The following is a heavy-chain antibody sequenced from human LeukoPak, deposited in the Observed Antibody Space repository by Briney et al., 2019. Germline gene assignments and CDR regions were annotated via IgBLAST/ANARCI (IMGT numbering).Heavy chain of an antibody. CDR2: IRSKADGGTT. CDR1: GFTFRDYN. Sequence: QSGRSLRLSCTASGFTFRDYNINWFRQAPGRGLEWVGFIRSKADGGTTEYAASVKGRFTISRDVSKNVAYLQINNLRAEDTALYYCARDDRPYGHDFDYWGQGTLVTVSS. CDR3: ARDDRPYGHDFDY. J-gene: IGHJ4*02. D-gene: IGHD4-17*01. V-gene: IGHV3-49*03.